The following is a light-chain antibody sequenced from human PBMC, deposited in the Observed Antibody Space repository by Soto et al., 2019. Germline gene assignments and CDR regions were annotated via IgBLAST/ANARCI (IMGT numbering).Light chain of an antibody. Sequence: DMQMTQSPSSLAASGGDRVTITCLASQSIRNFLNWYQQKPGKPPKVLIYAASSLQSGVPSRFSGSGSGTDFTLTISSLQPEDSATYYCQQSHSALTFGGGTKVDIK. CDR1: QSIRNF. V-gene: IGKV1-39*01. J-gene: IGKJ4*01. CDR3: QQSHSALT. CDR2: AAS.